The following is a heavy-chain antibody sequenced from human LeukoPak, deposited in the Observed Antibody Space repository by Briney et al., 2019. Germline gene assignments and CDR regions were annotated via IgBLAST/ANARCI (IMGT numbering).Heavy chain of an antibody. CDR2: ISGSGGST. J-gene: IGHJ4*02. D-gene: IGHD3-22*01. CDR3: AKESDSSDYQVFDY. V-gene: IGHV3-23*01. CDR1: GFTFSSYA. Sequence: GGSLRLSCAASGFTFSSYAMSWVRQAPGKGLEWVSVISGSGGSTYYADPVKGRFTISRDNSKDTLFLQMSSLRAEDTAVYYCAKESDSSDYQVFDYWGQGTLVTVPP.